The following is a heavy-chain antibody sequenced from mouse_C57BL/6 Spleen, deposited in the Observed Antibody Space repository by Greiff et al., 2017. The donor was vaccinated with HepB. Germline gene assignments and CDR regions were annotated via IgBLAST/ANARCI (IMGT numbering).Heavy chain of an antibody. CDR1: GYTFTSYW. D-gene: IGHD2-3*01. V-gene: IGHV1-64*01. J-gene: IGHJ2*01. CDR3: AREGIVGYFFFDY. Sequence: VQLQQPGAELVKPGASVKLSCKASGYTFTSYWMHWVKQRPGQGLEWIGMIHPNSGSTNYNEKFKSKATLTVDKSSSTAYMQLSSLTSEDSAVYCCAREGIVGYFFFDYWGQGTTLTVSS. CDR2: IHPNSGST.